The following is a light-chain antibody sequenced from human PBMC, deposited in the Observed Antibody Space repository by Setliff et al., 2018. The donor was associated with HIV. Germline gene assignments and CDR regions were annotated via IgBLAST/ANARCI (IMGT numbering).Light chain of an antibody. Sequence: QSALTQPASVSGSPGQSITISCTGTSSDVGRYNFVSWYQQHPGKAPKLMIYDVIKRPSGVPDRFSGSKSGNTASLTISGLQAEDEADYYCYSYADSYTSLYVFGTGTRSPS. CDR3: YSYADSYTSLYV. CDR1: SSDVGRYNF. J-gene: IGLJ1*01. CDR2: DVI. V-gene: IGLV2-11*01.